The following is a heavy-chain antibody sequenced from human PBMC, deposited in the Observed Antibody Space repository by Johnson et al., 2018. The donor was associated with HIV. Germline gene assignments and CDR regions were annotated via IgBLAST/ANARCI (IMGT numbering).Heavy chain of an antibody. D-gene: IGHD3-22*01. CDR2: ISGSGGST. Sequence: VQLVESGGGLIQPGGSLRLSCAASGFTFSSYAISWVRQAPGKGLEWVSAISGSGGSTYYADSVKGRFTISRDNSKNTLYLQMNSLRAEDTAVYYCAKDLFYYDSTGDAFDIWGQGTMVTVSS. J-gene: IGHJ3*02. CDR1: GFTFSSYA. V-gene: IGHV3-23*04. CDR3: AKDLFYYDSTGDAFDI.